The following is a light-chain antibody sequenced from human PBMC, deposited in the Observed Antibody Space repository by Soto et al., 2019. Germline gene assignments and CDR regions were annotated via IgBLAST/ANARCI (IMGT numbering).Light chain of an antibody. J-gene: IGKJ1*01. Sequence: IQMTQSPSSLSASVGDRVTITCRASKGISNYLAWYQQKPGKVPKLLIYAASTLQSGVPSRFSGSGSGTDFTLTISSLQPEDVATYYCQKYNSAPQTFGQGTKVEIK. V-gene: IGKV1-27*01. CDR2: AAS. CDR3: QKYNSAPQT. CDR1: KGISNY.